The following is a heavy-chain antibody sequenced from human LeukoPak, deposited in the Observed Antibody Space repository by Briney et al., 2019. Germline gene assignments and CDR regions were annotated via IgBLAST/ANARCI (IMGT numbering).Heavy chain of an antibody. J-gene: IGHJ4*02. CDR3: ARARVSCSGGSCYSEGNYFDY. CDR1: GGTFSSYA. V-gene: IGHV1-69*06. D-gene: IGHD2-15*01. Sequence: GASVKVSCKASGGTFSSYAISWVRQAPGQGLEWMGGIIPIFGTANYAQKFQGRVTITADKSTSTAYMELSSLRSEDTAVYYCARARVSCSGGSCYSEGNYFDYWGQGTLVTVSS. CDR2: IIPIFGTA.